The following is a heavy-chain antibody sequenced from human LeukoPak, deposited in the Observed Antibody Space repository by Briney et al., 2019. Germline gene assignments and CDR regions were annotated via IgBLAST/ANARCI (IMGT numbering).Heavy chain of an antibody. CDR3: ARDPYMYYFDY. CDR2: IYYGGST. J-gene: IGHJ4*02. D-gene: IGHD4-11*01. Sequence: NPSETLSLTCTVSGGSISSYYWSWIRQPPGKGLEWIGYIYYGGSTNYNPSLKSRVTISVDTSKNQFSLKLSSVTAADTAVYYCARDPYMYYFDYWGQGTLVTVSS. CDR1: GGSISSYY. V-gene: IGHV4-59*01.